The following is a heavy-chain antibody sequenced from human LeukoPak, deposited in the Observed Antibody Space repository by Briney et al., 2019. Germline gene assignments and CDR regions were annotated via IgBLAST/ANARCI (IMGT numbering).Heavy chain of an antibody. CDR2: IKSKTDGGTT. D-gene: IGHD3-10*01. Sequence: GGSLRLSCAASGFTFSSYAMHWVRQAPGKGLEWVGRIKSKTDGGTTNYAAPVKGRFTISRDDSKNTLYLQMNSLKTEDTAVYYCTTLCGSGSYSVSPIDYWGQGTLVTVSS. V-gene: IGHV3-15*01. J-gene: IGHJ4*02. CDR3: TTLCGSGSYSVSPIDY. CDR1: GFTFSSYA.